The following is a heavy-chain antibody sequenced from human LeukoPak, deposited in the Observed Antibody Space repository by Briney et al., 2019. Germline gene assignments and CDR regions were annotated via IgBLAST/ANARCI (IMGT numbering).Heavy chain of an antibody. V-gene: IGHV3-7*01. CDR3: ARVFCSGGSCYRGIKNAFDI. Sequence: PGGSLRLSCAASGFTFSSYWMSWVRQAPWKGLEWVSNIKQDGSEKYYVDSVKGRFTISRDNAKNSLYLQMNSLRAEDTAVYYCARVFCSGGSCYRGIKNAFDIWGQGTMVTVSS. CDR2: IKQDGSEK. J-gene: IGHJ3*02. CDR1: GFTFSSYW. D-gene: IGHD2-15*01.